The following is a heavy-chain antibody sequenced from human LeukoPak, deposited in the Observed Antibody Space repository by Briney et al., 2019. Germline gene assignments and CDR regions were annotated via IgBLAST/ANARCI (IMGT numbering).Heavy chain of an antibody. CDR2: ISGNGGNT. Sequence: GGSLRLSCAASGFTFAAYAMSWVRQAPGKGLEWVSGISGNGGNTGYADSVKGRFTLSRDNAKNSLYLQMNSLRAEDTALYYCARRDYYGSGSPDDWGQGALVTASS. CDR3: ARRDYYGSGSPDD. CDR1: GFTFAAYA. D-gene: IGHD3-10*01. V-gene: IGHV3-20*04. J-gene: IGHJ4*02.